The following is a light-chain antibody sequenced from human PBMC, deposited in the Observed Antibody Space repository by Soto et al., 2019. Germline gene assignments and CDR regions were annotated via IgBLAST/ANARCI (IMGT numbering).Light chain of an antibody. J-gene: IGKJ5*01. CDR1: QSVSSSY. Sequence: EIVMTQSPATLSVSPGEIATLYCRASQSVSSSYLAWYQQKPGQAPRLLIYGASSRATGIPDRFSGSGSGTDFTLTISRLEPEDFAVYYCQQYGSSLFGQGTRLEI. CDR2: GAS. CDR3: QQYGSSL. V-gene: IGKV3-20*01.